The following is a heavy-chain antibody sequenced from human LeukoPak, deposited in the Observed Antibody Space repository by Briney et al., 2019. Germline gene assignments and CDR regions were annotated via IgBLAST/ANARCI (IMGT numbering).Heavy chain of an antibody. Sequence: GASVKVSCTASGGTFSNYVFTWVRQAPGQGLEWMGRIIPILDVAKYSQKFQGRVIITADKSTSTAYMELSSLKSEDTAMYYCARAIGDYGHYFDYWGQGTLVTVSS. V-gene: IGHV1-69*04. CDR2: IIPILDVA. J-gene: IGHJ4*02. D-gene: IGHD4-17*01. CDR1: GGTFSNYV. CDR3: ARAIGDYGHYFDY.